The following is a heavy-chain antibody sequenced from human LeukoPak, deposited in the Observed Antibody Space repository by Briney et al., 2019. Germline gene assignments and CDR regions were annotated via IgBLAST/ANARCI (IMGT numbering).Heavy chain of an antibody. V-gene: IGHV1-46*01. D-gene: IGHD4-17*01. CDR3: ARVDYGDYRMDY. Sequence: GASVKVSCKASGYTFTSYYMHWVRQAPGQGLEWMGIISPSGGSTSYAQKFQGRVTMTRDTSTSTVYMELSSLRSEDTAVYYCARVDYGDYRMDYWGQGTLVTVSS. CDR1: GYTFTSYY. J-gene: IGHJ4*02. CDR2: ISPSGGST.